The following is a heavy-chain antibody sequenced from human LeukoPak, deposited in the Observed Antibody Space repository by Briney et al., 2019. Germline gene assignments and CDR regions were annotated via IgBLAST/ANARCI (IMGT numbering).Heavy chain of an antibody. Sequence: SETLSLTCTVSGGSISSSSYYWGWIRQPPGKGLEWIGSIYYSGSTYYNPSLKSRVTISVDTSKDQFSLKLSSVTAADTAVYYCARGITMVTSYFDYWGQGTLVTVSS. CDR2: IYYSGST. CDR1: GGSISSSSYY. J-gene: IGHJ4*02. CDR3: ARGITMVTSYFDY. V-gene: IGHV4-39*07. D-gene: IGHD3-10*01.